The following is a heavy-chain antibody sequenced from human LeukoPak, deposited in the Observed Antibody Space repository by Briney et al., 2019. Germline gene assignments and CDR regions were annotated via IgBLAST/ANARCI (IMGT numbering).Heavy chain of an antibody. CDR3: VRGQTGDRLHD. D-gene: IGHD7-27*01. V-gene: IGHV4-34*01. Sequence: SETLSLTCAVYGGSFSGYYWSWIRQPPGKGLEWIGEINHSGSTNYNPSLKSRVTISVDTSKNQFSLKLSSVTAADTGVYYCVRGQTGDRLHDWGQGTLVTVST. J-gene: IGHJ4*02. CDR1: GGSFSGYY. CDR2: INHSGST.